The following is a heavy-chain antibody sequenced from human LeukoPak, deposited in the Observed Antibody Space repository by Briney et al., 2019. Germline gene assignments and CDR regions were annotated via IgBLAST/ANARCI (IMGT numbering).Heavy chain of an antibody. CDR3: ARFGRYSYGQPSFDY. Sequence: PSETLSLTCAVYGGSFSGYYWSWIRQPPGKGLEWIGEINHSGSTHYNPSLKSRVTISLDTSKNQFSLKLSSVTAADTAVYYCARFGRYSYGQPSFDYWGQGTMVTVSS. V-gene: IGHV4-34*01. J-gene: IGHJ4*02. CDR2: INHSGST. D-gene: IGHD5-18*01. CDR1: GGSFSGYY.